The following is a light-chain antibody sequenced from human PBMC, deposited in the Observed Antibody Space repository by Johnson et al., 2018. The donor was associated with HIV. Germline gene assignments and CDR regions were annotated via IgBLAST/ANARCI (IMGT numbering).Light chain of an antibody. CDR3: STWDACLSANV. Sequence: QAVLTQPPSVSAAPGRWVTVSCSGTTSNIGDHSVPWFQHLPGAAPKLLIYDNDRRPSGVPYRFSGSKSAASATLDITRLQSGDEGDYYGSTWDACLSANVFGPGTNGTV. CDR1: TSNIGDHS. CDR2: DND. V-gene: IGLV1-51*01. J-gene: IGLJ1*01.